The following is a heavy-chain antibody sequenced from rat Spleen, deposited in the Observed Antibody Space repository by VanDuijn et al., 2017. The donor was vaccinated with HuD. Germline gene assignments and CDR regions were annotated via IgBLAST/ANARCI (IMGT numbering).Heavy chain of an antibody. CDR3: VRHGYTRYYFDY. CDR1: GFTFSDYG. J-gene: IGHJ2*01. Sequence: EVQLVESGGGLVQPGRSLKLSCAASGFTFSDYGMAWVRQAPTKGLEWVATISYGDTSGHSSTYYRDSVKGRFTISRDTAKSTLYLQMDSLRSGDTASYYCVRHGYTRYYFDYWGQGVMVTVSS. D-gene: IGHD1-9*01. V-gene: IGHV5-29*01. CDR2: ISYGDTSGHSST.